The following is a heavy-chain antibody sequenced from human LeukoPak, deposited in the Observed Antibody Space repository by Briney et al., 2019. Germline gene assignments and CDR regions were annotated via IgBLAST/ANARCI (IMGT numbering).Heavy chain of an antibody. V-gene: IGHV3-64D*09. CDR3: VKDVGGSYAFDY. D-gene: IGHD1-26*01. CDR1: GFTFSSYA. J-gene: IGHJ4*02. Sequence: PGESLRLSCSASGFTFSSYAMHWVRQAPGKGLVYVSGINDNGGRTHYGDSAKGRFSISRDNSKNTLHLQMSTLRAEDTALYYCVKDVGGSYAFDYWGQGILVTVAS. CDR2: INDNGGRT.